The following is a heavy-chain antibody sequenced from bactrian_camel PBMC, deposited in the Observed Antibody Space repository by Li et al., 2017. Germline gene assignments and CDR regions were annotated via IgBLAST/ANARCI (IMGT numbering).Heavy chain of an antibody. CDR1: GAAYSNSW. J-gene: IGHJ4*01. CDR3: AADRYAAAWYFFRARSIAY. CDR2: IDDTGTR. Sequence: HVQLVESGGGPAQTGGSLRLSCSASGAAYSNSWMGWFRQAPGKEREGVAVIDDTGTREYADSVKGRFIISQDTAKDTLYLQMNNLKPDDTAMYYCAADRYAAAWYFFRARSIAYWGQGTQVTVS. V-gene: IGHV3S53*01. D-gene: IGHD1*01.